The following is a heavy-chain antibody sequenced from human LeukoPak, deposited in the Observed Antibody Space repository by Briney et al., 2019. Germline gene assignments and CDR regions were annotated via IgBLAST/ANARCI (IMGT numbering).Heavy chain of an antibody. CDR1: VFTFSSYS. D-gene: IGHD2-2*01. Sequence: PGGSLRLSCAASVFTFSSYSMNWVRQAPGKGLEWVSYISSSSSTIYYADSVKGRFTISRDNAKNSLYLQMNSLRDEDTAVYYSARDYCSSTSWFIDYWGQGTLVTVSS. V-gene: IGHV3-48*02. CDR3: ARDYCSSTSWFIDY. CDR2: ISSSSSTI. J-gene: IGHJ4*02.